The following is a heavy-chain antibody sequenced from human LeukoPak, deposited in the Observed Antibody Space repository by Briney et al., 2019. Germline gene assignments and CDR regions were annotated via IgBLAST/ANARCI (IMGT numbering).Heavy chain of an antibody. D-gene: IGHD2-8*01. CDR1: RFTFSSYW. V-gene: IGHV3-74*01. J-gene: IGHJ5*02. CDR3: ARDGPKYCSNGVCYAPVDP. Sequence: GGTLTLSCAASRFTFSSYWMHWVRQAPGKGLVWVSRINSDGSSTTYADSVKGRFTISRDNAKNTLYLQMNSLRAEDTAVYYCARDGPKYCSNGVCYAPVDPWGQGTLVTVSS. CDR2: INSDGSST.